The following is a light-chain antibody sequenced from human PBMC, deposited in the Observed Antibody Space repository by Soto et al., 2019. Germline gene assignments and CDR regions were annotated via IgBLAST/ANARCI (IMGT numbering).Light chain of an antibody. J-gene: IGKJ3*01. V-gene: IGKV3-11*01. CDR3: QQRSNWPPFT. CDR2: DAS. CDR1: QSVSSY. Sequence: EIVLTQSPATLSLCPGERATLSCRASQSVSSYLAWYQQKPGQAPRLLIYDASNRATGIPARFSGSGSGTDFTLTISSLEPEDCAVYYCQQRSNWPPFTFGPGTKVDI.